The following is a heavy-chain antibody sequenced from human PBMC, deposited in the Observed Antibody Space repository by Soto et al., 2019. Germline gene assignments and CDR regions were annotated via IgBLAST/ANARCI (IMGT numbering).Heavy chain of an antibody. CDR1: GFTFSSYW. CDR3: AKAARVRSPAGDYFDH. Sequence: GSLRLSCAASGFTFSSYWMHWVRQAPGKGLVWVSRINSDGSSTSYADSVKGRFTISRDDSTNTVYLQMNRLRLDDTAGYYCAKAARVRSPAGDYFDHWDQGTLVTVSS. CDR2: INSDGSST. V-gene: IGHV3-74*01. D-gene: IGHD2-21*01. J-gene: IGHJ4*02.